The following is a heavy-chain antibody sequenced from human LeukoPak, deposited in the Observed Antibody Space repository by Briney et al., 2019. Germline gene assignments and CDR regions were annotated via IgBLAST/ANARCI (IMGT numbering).Heavy chain of an antibody. CDR1: GASISSYY. D-gene: IGHD3-22*01. CDR3: ASGRDYWDSSGYYYYYYGMDV. V-gene: IGHV4-59*08. J-gene: IGHJ6*02. Sequence: SETLSLTCSVSGASISSYYWSWVRQPPVKGLEWIGYISYSGSTSYNPSLKSRVTMSVGTSKKQFSLELNSVTAADTAVYSCASGRDYWDSSGYYYYYYGMDVWGRGTTVTVSS. CDR2: ISYSGST.